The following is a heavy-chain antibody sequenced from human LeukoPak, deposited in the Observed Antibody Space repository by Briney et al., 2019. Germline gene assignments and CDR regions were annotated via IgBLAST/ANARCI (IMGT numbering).Heavy chain of an antibody. CDR3: ARHVGGSYYNGQDDN. D-gene: IGHD3-10*01. CDR2: IYPGDSDT. V-gene: IGHV5-51*01. J-gene: IGHJ4*02. CDR1: GYSFTSYW. Sequence: GESLKISCKGSGYSFTSYWIGWVRQLPGKGLEGMGIIYPGDSDTRYRPSFQGQVTISADKSISTAYLQWSSLKASDTAMYYCARHVGGSYYNGQDDNWGQGTLVTVSS.